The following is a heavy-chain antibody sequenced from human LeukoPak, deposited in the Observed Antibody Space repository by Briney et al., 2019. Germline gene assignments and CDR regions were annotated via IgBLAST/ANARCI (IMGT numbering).Heavy chain of an antibody. J-gene: IGHJ4*02. Sequence: ASVKVSFKAAGYTFTGYYMHWVRQAPGQGLEWMGWINPNPNSGGTNYAQNFQGRVTMTRDMSISTAYMELSSLRSDDTAVYYCARGLYYYGSGSPNDYWGQGTLVTVSS. D-gene: IGHD3-10*01. CDR2: INPNPNSGGT. CDR1: GYTFTGYY. CDR3: ARGLYYYGSGSPNDY. V-gene: IGHV1-2*02.